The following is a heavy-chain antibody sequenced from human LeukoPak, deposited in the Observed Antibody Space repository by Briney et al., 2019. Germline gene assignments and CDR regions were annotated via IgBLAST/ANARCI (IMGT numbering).Heavy chain of an antibody. CDR3: ARVGSGKYYFDY. J-gene: IGHJ4*02. Sequence: AASVKVSCKASGYTFTGYYMHWVRQAPGQGLGWMGWINPNSGGTNYAQKFQGRVTMTRDTSISIAYMELSRLRSDDTAVYYCARVGSGKYYFDYWGQGTLVTVSS. V-gene: IGHV1-2*02. CDR2: INPNSGGT. CDR1: GYTFTGYY. D-gene: IGHD3-10*01.